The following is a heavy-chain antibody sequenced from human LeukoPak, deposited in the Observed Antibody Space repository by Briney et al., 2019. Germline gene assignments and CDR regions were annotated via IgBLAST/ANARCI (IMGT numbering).Heavy chain of an antibody. Sequence: PSETLSLTCTVSGGSISSSSYFWGWIRQPPGKGLEWIGSIFYSGSTYYNPSLNSRVTISIDTSNNQFSLRPISVTAADTAVYYCARQMNTVTADYWGQGTLVTVSS. CDR1: GGSISSSSYF. J-gene: IGHJ4*02. D-gene: IGHD4-17*01. CDR2: IFYSGST. CDR3: ARQMNTVTADY. V-gene: IGHV4-39*01.